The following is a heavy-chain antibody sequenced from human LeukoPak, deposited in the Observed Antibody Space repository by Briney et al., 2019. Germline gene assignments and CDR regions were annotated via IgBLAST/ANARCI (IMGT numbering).Heavy chain of an antibody. CDR3: AGNHYYYNSRGYSSFLKRGEYFDY. CDR1: GFTFSSYG. D-gene: IGHD3-22*01. CDR2: IRYDGSNK. V-gene: IGHV3-30*02. Sequence: GGSLRLSCAASGFTFSSYGMHWVRQAPGKGLEWVAFIRYDGSNKYYADSVKGGITTARDNSKNMLYLQMSSPRAEDTAVYYCAGNHYYYNSRGYSSFLKRGEYFDYWGQGTLVTVSS. J-gene: IGHJ4*02.